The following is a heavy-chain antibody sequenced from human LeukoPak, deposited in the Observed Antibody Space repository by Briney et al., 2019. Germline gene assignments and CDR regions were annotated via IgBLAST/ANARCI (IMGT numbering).Heavy chain of an antibody. D-gene: IGHD2-2*01. J-gene: IGHJ4*02. Sequence: GGSLRLSCAASGFTFSSYEMNWVRQAPGKGLEWVSYISSSGSTIYYADSVKGRFTISRDNAKNSLYLQKNSLRAEDTAVYYCARASPDLYQLLFDYWGQGTLVTVSS. CDR2: ISSSGSTI. V-gene: IGHV3-48*03. CDR1: GFTFSSYE. CDR3: ARASPDLYQLLFDY.